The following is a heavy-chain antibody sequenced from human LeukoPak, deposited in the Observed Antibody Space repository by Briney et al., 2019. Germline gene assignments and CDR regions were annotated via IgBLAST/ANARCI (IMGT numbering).Heavy chain of an antibody. J-gene: IGHJ4*02. D-gene: IGHD3-10*01. V-gene: IGHV4-31*03. CDR3: ASASGSYYTLPYYFDY. CDR1: GGSISSGGYY. Sequence: PSQTLSLTCTVSGGSISSGGYYWSWIRQHPGKGLEWIGYIYYSGSTYYNPPLKSRVTISVDTSKNQFSLELSSVAAADTAVYHCASASGSYYTLPYYFDYWGQGTLVTVSS. CDR2: IYYSGST.